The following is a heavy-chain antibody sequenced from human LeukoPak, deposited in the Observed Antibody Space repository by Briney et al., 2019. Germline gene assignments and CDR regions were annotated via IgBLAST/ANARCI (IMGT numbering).Heavy chain of an antibody. CDR3: ARAGITIFVTGWFDP. CDR1: GYSISSGYY. Sequence: SETLSLTCTVSGYSISSGYYWGWIRQPPGKGLEWIGSGSTYYNPSLKSRVTISVDTSKNQFSLKLSSVTAADTAVYFCARAGITIFVTGWFDPWGQGTLVTVSS. CDR2: SGST. J-gene: IGHJ5*02. V-gene: IGHV4-38-2*02. D-gene: IGHD3-3*01.